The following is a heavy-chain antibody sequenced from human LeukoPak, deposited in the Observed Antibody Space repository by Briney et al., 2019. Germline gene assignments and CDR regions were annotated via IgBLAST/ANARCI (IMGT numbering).Heavy chain of an antibody. CDR3: ASGRGYYDSSGYPFDY. V-gene: IGHV3-21*04. CDR1: GFTFSSYS. J-gene: IGHJ4*02. CDR2: ISSSSSYI. Sequence: GGSLRLSCAASGFTFSSYSMNWVRQAPGKGLEWVSSISSSSSYIYYADSVKGRFTISRDNSKNTLYLQMNSLRAEDTAVYYCASGRGYYDSSGYPFDYWGQGTLVTVSS. D-gene: IGHD3-22*01.